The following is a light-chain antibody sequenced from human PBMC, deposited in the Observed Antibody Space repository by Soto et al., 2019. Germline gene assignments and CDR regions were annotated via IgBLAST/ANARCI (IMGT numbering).Light chain of an antibody. V-gene: IGLV1-40*01. CDR3: QSYDSSLSGSHVV. CDR1: SSNIGAGYD. Sequence: QSVLTQPPSVSGAPGQRVTIPCTGSSSNIGAGYDVHWYQQLPGTAPKLLIYGNSNRPSGVPDRFSGSKSGTSASLAITGLQAEDEADYYCQSYDSSLSGSHVVFGGGTKVTVL. CDR2: GNS. J-gene: IGLJ2*01.